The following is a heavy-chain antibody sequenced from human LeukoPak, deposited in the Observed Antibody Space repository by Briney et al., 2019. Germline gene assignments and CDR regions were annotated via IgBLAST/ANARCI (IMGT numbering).Heavy chain of an antibody. Sequence: SETLSLTRTVSGGSITSHYWSWIRQAPGKGLEWIGFIYYSGRTKYNPSLRSRVTISLDTSEKKFSLKVTSVTAADTAVYYCTRLLDNDSSGDPDTFDMWGQGTVVTVSS. V-gene: IGHV4-59*08. CDR2: IYYSGRT. CDR1: GGSITSHY. D-gene: IGHD3-22*01. CDR3: TRLLDNDSSGDPDTFDM. J-gene: IGHJ3*02.